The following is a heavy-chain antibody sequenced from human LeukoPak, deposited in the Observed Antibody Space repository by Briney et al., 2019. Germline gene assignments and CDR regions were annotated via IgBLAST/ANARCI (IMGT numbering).Heavy chain of an antibody. Sequence: SETLSLTCTVSAASTVSGGSILDYYWTWIRQPPGKELEWVGYVYYNGNTNCNPSLKSRVTISIDTSKNQFSLKLKSVIAADTAVYYCARRRTRPEAFDIWGQGTVVTVSS. D-gene: IGHD3/OR15-3a*01. CDR2: VYYNGNT. CDR1: GGSILDYY. V-gene: IGHV4-61*08. CDR3: ARRRTRPEAFDI. J-gene: IGHJ3*02.